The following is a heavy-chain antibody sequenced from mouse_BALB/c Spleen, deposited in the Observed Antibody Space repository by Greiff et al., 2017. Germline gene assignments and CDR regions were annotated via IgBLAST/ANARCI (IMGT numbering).Heavy chain of an antibody. CDR1: GYTFTSYW. V-gene: IGHV1S127*01. J-gene: IGHJ2*01. D-gene: IGHD2-1*01. CDR2: IDPSDSYT. CDR3: TRSGNYGAVYFDY. Sequence: QVQLQQPGAELVKPGASVKMSCKASGYTFTSYWMHWVKQRPGQGLEWIGVIDPSDSYTSYNQKFKGKATLTVDTSSSTAYMQLSSLTSEDSAVYYCTRSGNYGAVYFDYWGQGTTLTVSS.